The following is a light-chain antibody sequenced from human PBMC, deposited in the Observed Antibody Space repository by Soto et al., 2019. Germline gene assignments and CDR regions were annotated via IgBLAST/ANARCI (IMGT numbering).Light chain of an antibody. V-gene: IGKV3-15*01. J-gene: IGKJ4*01. Sequence: EIVRTRSPATLSLSPGERATLSCRASESVSNNLAWYQQKAGQAPRLLIYGASTRATGIPARFSGSGSGTEFTLTISSLQSEDFAVYYCQQYNNWPLTFGGGTKVDIK. CDR3: QQYNNWPLT. CDR2: GAS. CDR1: ESVSNN.